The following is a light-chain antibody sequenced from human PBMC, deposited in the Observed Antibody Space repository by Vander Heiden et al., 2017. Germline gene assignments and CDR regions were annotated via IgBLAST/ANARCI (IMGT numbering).Light chain of an antibody. CDR1: QSVLYSSNNKNY. V-gene: IGKV4-1*01. CDR2: WAS. Sequence: SQAGDDLTVSLGERATINCKSSQSVLYSSNNKNYLAWYQQKPGQPPKLLIYWASTRESGVPDRFSGSRYATVLTRTISSLQADDVAVDYCKQDDSTSPYTFGQGTKLEIK. CDR3: KQDDSTSPYT. J-gene: IGKJ2*01.